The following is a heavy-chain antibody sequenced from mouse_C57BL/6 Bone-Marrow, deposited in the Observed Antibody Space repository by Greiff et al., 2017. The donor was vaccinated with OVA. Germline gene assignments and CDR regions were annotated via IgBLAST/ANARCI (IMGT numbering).Heavy chain of an antibody. J-gene: IGHJ4*01. CDR2: IYPRSGNT. CDR1: GYTFTSYG. CDR3: AAATLYYYAMDY. D-gene: IGHD6-5*01. Sequence: VQLQQSGAELARPGASVKLSCKASGYTFTSYGISWVKQRTGQGLEWIGGIYPRSGNTYYNEKFKGKATLTADKSSSTAYMELRSLTSEDSAVYFCAAATLYYYAMDYWGQGTSVTVSS. V-gene: IGHV1-81*01.